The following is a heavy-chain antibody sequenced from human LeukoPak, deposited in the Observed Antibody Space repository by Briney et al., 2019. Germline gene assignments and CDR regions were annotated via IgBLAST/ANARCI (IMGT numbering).Heavy chain of an antibody. D-gene: IGHD3-22*01. V-gene: IGHV1-3*01. CDR2: INAGNGNT. Sequence: ASVKVSCKASGYTFTSYAMHWVRQAPGQRLEWMEWINAGNGNTEYSQKFQGRVTITRDTSASTAYMELSSLRSEDTAVYYCARVTYYYDSSGYYNYWGQGTLVTVSS. J-gene: IGHJ4*02. CDR1: GYTFTSYA. CDR3: ARVTYYYDSSGYYNY.